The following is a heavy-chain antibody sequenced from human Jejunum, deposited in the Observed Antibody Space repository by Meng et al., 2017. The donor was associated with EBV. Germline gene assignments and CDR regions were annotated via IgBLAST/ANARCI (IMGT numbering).Heavy chain of an antibody. V-gene: IGHV1-3*04. CDR3: VKKGTRLTTHGYHFDY. D-gene: IGHD2-15*01. CDR2: IHTDNGGT. Sequence: QVQLVQFGAGVKEPGASVKVSCKASGYTFNSYAIHWVRQAPGQRLEWMGWIHTDNGGTKYSQEFQDRVTITRDTSASTAYMEISSLRSEDTAVYYCVKKGTRLTTHGYHFDYWGQGTLVTVSS. CDR1: GYTFNSYA. J-gene: IGHJ4*02.